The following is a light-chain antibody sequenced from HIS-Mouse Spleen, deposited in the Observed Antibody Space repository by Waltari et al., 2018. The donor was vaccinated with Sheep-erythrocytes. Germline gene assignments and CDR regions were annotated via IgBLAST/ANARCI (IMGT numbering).Light chain of an antibody. CDR2: VGTGGIVG. Sequence: QPVLTQPPSASASLGASVTLTCTLSSGYRTYKVDWYQQSPGKGPRFVMRVGTGGIVGSKGDGIPDRFSVLGSGLNRYLTIKNIQEEDESDYHCGADHGSGSNFVYVFGTGTKVTVL. J-gene: IGLJ1*01. V-gene: IGLV9-49*01. CDR1: SGYRTYK. CDR3: GADHGSGSNFVYV.